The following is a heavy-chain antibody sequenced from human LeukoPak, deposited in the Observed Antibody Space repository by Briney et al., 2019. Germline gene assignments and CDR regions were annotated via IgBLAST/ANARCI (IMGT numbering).Heavy chain of an antibody. V-gene: IGHV3-74*01. J-gene: IGHJ4*02. Sequence: GGSLRLSCAASGFTFSDYWLHWVRQAPGKGLVWVSRINTDGSTINYAGSVKGRFTISRDDAKNTLYLQMNDLRAEDTAVYYCVVVTADYWGQGTLVTVSS. CDR3: VVVTADY. CDR2: INTDGSTI. CDR1: GFTFSDYW. D-gene: IGHD2-21*02.